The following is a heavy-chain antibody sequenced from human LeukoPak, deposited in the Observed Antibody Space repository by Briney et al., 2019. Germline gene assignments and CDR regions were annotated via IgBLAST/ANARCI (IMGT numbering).Heavy chain of an antibody. D-gene: IGHD1-26*01. CDR2: INHGGDN. J-gene: IGHJ4*02. CDR3: ARAAYSGSYYVDY. CDR1: GGSFSGYN. V-gene: IGHV4-34*01. Sequence: PSETLSLTCAVFGGSFSGYNWNWIRQPPGKGLEWIGEINHGGDNKYNPSLKSRVTISLDTSKNQFSLKLNSVTAADTAVYYCARAAYSGSYYVDYWGQGTLVSVSP.